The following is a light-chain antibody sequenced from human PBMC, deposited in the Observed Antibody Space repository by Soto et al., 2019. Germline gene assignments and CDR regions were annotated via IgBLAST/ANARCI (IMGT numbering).Light chain of an antibody. CDR2: KAT. CDR1: QSLNNW. V-gene: IGKV1-5*03. CDR3: QQYNGYLWT. Sequence: DIQMTQSPSTLSASVGDRVIITCRASQSLNNWLAWYQQRPGKAPKLLIYKATNLQNGVPSRFSGSGSGTEFTLTISSLQPDDFATYYCQQYNGYLWTFGQGTKVEVQ. J-gene: IGKJ1*01.